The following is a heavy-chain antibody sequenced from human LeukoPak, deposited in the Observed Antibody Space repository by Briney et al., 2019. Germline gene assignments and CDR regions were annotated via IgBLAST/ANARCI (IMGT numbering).Heavy chain of an antibody. CDR1: GFTFSSYA. D-gene: IGHD5-18*01. V-gene: IGHV3-30-3*01. CDR3: ARDRGYSYGLDFDY. CDR2: ISYDGSNK. J-gene: IGHJ4*02. Sequence: PGRSLRLSCAASGFTFSSYAMHWVRQAPGKGLEWVAVISYDGSNKYYADSVKGRFTISRDNSKNTLYLQMNSLRAEDTAVYYCARDRGYSYGLDFDYWGQGTLVTVSS.